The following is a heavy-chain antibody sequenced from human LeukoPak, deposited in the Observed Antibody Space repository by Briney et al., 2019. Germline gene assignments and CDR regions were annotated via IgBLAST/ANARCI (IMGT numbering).Heavy chain of an antibody. CDR3: ASVTGEPAAMDEYFQH. J-gene: IGHJ1*01. V-gene: IGHV4-39*01. CDR1: GGSISSSNYY. D-gene: IGHD2-2*01. Sequence: PSETLSLTCTVSGGSISSSNYYWGWIRQPPGKGLEWIGSIYYSGSTYYNPSLKSRVTISVDTSKNQFSLKLSSVTAADTAVYYCASVTGEPAAMDEYFQHWGQGTLVTVSS. CDR2: IYYSGST.